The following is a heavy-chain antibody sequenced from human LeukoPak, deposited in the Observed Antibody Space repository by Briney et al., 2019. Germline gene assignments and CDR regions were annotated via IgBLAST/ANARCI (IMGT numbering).Heavy chain of an antibody. D-gene: IGHD2-2*01. CDR3: ASGPVVPGTIRPADS. V-gene: IGHV4-30-4*08. J-gene: IGHJ4*02. CDR2: NYYSGNT. Sequence: SSETLSLTCAVSGGSISSSYYWSWIRQPPGKGLEWIGYNYYSGNTYYNPSLKSRLSISLDTSKNRFSLQLSSVTVADTAVYFCASGPVVPGTIRPADSWGQGTLVTVSS. CDR1: GGSISSSYY.